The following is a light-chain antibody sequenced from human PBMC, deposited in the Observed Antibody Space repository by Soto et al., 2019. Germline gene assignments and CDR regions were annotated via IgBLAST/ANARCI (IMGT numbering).Light chain of an antibody. V-gene: IGKV3D-20*02. Sequence: EIVLTQSPVTLALSPGERATLSCSSRQSVSSSYLAWYQQKPGQAPRLLIYGASSRATGIPDRFSGSGSGTDFTLTISGLEPEDFAVYYCQHRFSWPPAFGQGTKVDI. CDR2: GAS. CDR3: QHRFSWPPA. CDR1: QSVSSSY. J-gene: IGKJ1*01.